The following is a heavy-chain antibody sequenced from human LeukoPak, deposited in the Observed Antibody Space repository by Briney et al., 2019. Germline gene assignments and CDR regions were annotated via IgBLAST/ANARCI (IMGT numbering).Heavy chain of an antibody. CDR1: GGSFSGYY. V-gene: IGHV4-34*01. CDR2: INHSRST. D-gene: IGHD1-26*01. J-gene: IGHJ4*02. CDR3: AREMSGSYYFDY. Sequence: SETLSLTCAVYGGSFSGYYWSWIRQPPGKGLEWIGEINHSRSTNYNPSLKSRVTISVDTSKNQFSLKLSSVTAADTAVYYCAREMSGSYYFDYWGQGTLVTVSS.